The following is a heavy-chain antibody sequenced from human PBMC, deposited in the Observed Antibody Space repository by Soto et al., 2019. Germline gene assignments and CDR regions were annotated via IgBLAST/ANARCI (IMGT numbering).Heavy chain of an antibody. CDR1: GGTFSSYA. Sequence: ASVKVSCKASGGTFSSYAISWVRQAPGQGLEWMGGISPNFGKANYAQKIQGRVTMTADTSTSTAYMELRSLRSDDTAVYYCARELPGGYFDYGGQGTLVTVSS. CDR3: ARELPGGYFDY. D-gene: IGHD3-10*01. J-gene: IGHJ4*02. CDR2: ISPNFGKA. V-gene: IGHV1-69*06.